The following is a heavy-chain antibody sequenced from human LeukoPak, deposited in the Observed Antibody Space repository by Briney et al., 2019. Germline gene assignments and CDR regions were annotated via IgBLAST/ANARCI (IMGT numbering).Heavy chain of an antibody. Sequence: ASVKVSCKASGYTFTSYYMHWVRQAPGQGLEWMGIINPSGGSTSYAQKLQGRVTMTTDTSTSTAYMELRSLRSDDTAVYYCARDPWVYDYVWGSYRYRWDYWGQGTLVTVSS. CDR3: ARDPWVYDYVWGSYRYRWDY. D-gene: IGHD3-16*02. J-gene: IGHJ4*02. CDR1: GYTFTSYY. CDR2: INPSGGST. V-gene: IGHV1-46*01.